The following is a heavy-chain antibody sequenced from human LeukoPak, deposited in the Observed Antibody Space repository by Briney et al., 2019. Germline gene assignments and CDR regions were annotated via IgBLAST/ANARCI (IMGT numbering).Heavy chain of an antibody. J-gene: IGHJ5*01. D-gene: IGHD5-12*01. CDR2: IYFSGKT. V-gene: IGHV4-39*01. CDR3: VRHDGRGGATMGAFDS. CDR1: GGSISSIIYY. Sequence: SETLSLTCTVSGGSISSIIYYWGWIRQPPGKGLEWIGSIYFSGKTYYNPSLKSRITVSVDTSQNQFSLKLNSVTAADTAVYYCVRHDGRGGATMGAFDSWGQGSLVTVSS.